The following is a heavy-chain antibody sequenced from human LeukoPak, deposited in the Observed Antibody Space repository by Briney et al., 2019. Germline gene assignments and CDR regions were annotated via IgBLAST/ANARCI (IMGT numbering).Heavy chain of an antibody. CDR2: INHSGST. J-gene: IGHJ4*02. CDR1: GGSFSGYY. V-gene: IGHV4-34*01. CDR3: ARNLLPEQLVLNF. Sequence: SETLSLTCAVYGGSFSGYYWSWIRQPPGKGLEWIGEINHSGSTNYNPSLKSRVTMSVDTSKNQFSLNLESVTPEDTAVYYCARNLLPEQLVLNFWGQGTLVTVSS. D-gene: IGHD6-13*01.